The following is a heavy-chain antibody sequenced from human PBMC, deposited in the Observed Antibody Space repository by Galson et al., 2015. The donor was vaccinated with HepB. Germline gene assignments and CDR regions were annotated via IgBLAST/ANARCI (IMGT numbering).Heavy chain of an antibody. V-gene: IGHV3-15*07. D-gene: IGHD3-10*01. CDR1: GFTFSNAW. J-gene: IGHJ4*02. CDR2: VKSKTGGGTI. Sequence: SLRLSCAASGFTFSNAWMNWVRQAPGKGLEWVGRVKSKTGGGTIDYAAPVKDRFIISRDDSKNTLYLQMNSLKTEDTAVYYCTTVATDYDSGSLGYWGQGTLVTVSS. CDR3: TTVATDYDSGSLGY.